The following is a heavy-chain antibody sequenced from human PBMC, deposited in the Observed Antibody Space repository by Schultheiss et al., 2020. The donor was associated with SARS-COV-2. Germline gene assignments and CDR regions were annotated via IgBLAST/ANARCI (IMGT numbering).Heavy chain of an antibody. V-gene: IGHV1-69*13. D-gene: IGHD3-22*01. CDR2: IIPIFGTA. Sequence: SVKVSCKASGYTFTGYYMHWVRQAPGQGLEWMGGIIPIFGTANYAQKFQGRVTITADESTSTAYMELSSLRSEDTAVYYCARVDPLLPRYYYDSSGYGREDAFDIWGQGTMVTVSS. J-gene: IGHJ3*02. CDR1: GYTFTGYY. CDR3: ARVDPLLPRYYYDSSGYGREDAFDI.